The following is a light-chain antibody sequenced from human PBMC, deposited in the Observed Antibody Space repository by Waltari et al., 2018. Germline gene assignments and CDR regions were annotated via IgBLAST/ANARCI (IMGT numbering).Light chain of an antibody. J-gene: IGLJ3*02. Sequence: QTVVTQEPSLSVSPGGTVTLTCALSSGSVSFTSYATWYQQTPGQPPRTLMYKANSRSSGLPDRFSGSILGNKAALTITGAQAEDESDYYCALYMGSGIWVFGGGTKLTVL. CDR1: SGSVSFTSY. CDR2: KAN. CDR3: ALYMGSGIWV. V-gene: IGLV8-61*01.